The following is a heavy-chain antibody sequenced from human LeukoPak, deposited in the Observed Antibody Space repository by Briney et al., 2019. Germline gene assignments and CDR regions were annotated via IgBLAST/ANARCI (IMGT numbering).Heavy chain of an antibody. D-gene: IGHD2-21*02. CDR2: ISGSGGST. V-gene: IGHV3-23*01. CDR3: AKVRRKGDTNYFDY. J-gene: IGHJ4*02. CDR1: GFTFSSYA. Sequence: PGGSLRLSCAASGFTFSSYAMSWVRQAPGKGLEWVSAISGSGGSTYYADSVKGRFTISRDNSKNTPYLQMNSLRAEDTAVYYCAKVRRKGDTNYFDYWGQGTLVTVSS.